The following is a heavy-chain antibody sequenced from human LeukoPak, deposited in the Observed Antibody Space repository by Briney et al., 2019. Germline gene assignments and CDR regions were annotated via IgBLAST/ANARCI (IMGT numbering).Heavy chain of an antibody. V-gene: IGHV4-39*01. CDR2: IYYSGRI. J-gene: IGHJ6*03. D-gene: IGHD3-16*01. CDR3: ASGPEYVFPYVDV. CDR1: GGSISSSSYL. Sequence: PSETLSLTCTVSGGSISSSSYLWGWIRQPPGKGLEWIGSIYYSGRIYYNPPLKSRVTISVDTSKNQFSLKLSSVPAADTAVYYWASGPEYVFPYVDVWGKGTTVTVSS.